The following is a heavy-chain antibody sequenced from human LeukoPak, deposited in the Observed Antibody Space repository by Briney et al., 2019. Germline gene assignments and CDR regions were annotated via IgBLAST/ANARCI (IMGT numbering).Heavy chain of an antibody. V-gene: IGHV3-48*04. CDR3: ARGRDVDS. Sequence: GSLRLSPAASRFTSRSYSMNWVRQAPGTELEGVSYISSSSSTIYYADSVKGRFTISRDNAKNSLFLEMNSLRIEDTAVYYCARGRDVDSWGQGTLVTVST. J-gene: IGHJ5*01. CDR2: ISSSSSTI. CDR1: RFTSRSYS.